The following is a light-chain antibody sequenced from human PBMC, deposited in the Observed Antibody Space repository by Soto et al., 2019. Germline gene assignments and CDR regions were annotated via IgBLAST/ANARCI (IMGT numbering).Light chain of an antibody. CDR3: SSYTSSSTPYV. Sequence: QSALTQPASVSGSPGQSITISCTVTSSDVGGYNYVSWYQQHPGKAPKLMIYEVSNRPSGVSNRFSGSKSGNTASLTIYGLQAEDEADYYCSSYTSSSTPYVFGTGTKVTVL. CDR1: SSDVGGYNY. J-gene: IGLJ1*01. CDR2: EVS. V-gene: IGLV2-14*01.